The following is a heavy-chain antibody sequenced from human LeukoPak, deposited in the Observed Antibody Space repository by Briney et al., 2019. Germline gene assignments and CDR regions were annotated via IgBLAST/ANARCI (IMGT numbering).Heavy chain of an antibody. J-gene: IGHJ3*01. Sequence: PGGSLRLSCAASGFTFSSYAMSWVRQPPGKGLEWIGEVAHTGSTKFTPSLRSRATISIDWSKNQFSLNLTSVTAADTATYFCARLVVYNWTPRAFDVWGQGTMVTVSS. CDR2: VAHTGST. D-gene: IGHD1-20*01. CDR1: GFTFSSYAM. CDR3: ARLVVYNWTPRAFDV. V-gene: IGHV4-4*01.